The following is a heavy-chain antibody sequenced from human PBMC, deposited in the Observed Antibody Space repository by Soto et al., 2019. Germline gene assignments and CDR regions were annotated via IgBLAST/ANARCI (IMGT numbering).Heavy chain of an antibody. Sequence: PSETLSLTCTVSGGSISSYYWSWIRQPPGKGLEWIGYIYYSGSTNYNPSLKSRVTISVDTSKNQFSLKLSSVTAADTAVYYCASVTDRGEPVFDYGGQGTLVTVSS. CDR2: IYYSGST. J-gene: IGHJ4*02. CDR3: ASVTDRGEPVFDY. V-gene: IGHV4-59*01. CDR1: GGSISSYY. D-gene: IGHD3-16*01.